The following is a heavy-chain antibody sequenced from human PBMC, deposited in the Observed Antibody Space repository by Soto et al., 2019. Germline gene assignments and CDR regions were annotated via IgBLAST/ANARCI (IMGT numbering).Heavy chain of an antibody. V-gene: IGHV1-18*01. CDR3: ARVRPGRDYFDY. CDR1: GYGFTIYG. J-gene: IGHJ4*02. Sequence: ASVNVSCKASGYGFTIYGISWVRQAPGQGLEWMGWISAYNGNTNYAQKLQGRVTMTTDTSTSTAYMELRSLRSDDTAVYYCARVRPGRDYFDYWGQGTLVTVSS. CDR2: ISAYNGNT.